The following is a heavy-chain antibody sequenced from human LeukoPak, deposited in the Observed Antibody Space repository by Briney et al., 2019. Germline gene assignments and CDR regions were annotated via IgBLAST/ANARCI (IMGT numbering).Heavy chain of an antibody. V-gene: IGHV1-8*03. CDR3: AIGIAVAGYYFDY. J-gene: IGHJ4*02. D-gene: IGHD6-19*01. CDR1: GYTFTSYD. CDR2: MNPNSGNT. Sequence: ASVKVSCKASGYTFTSYDINWVRQATGQGLEWMGWMNPNSGNTGYAQKFQGRVTITRNTSISTAYMELSSLRSEDTAVYYCAIGIAVAGYYFDYWGQGTLVTVSS.